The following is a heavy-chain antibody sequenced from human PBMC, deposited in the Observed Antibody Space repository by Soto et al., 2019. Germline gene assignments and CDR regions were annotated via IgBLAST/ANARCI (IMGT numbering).Heavy chain of an antibody. CDR2: INPNSGGT. CDR3: ARDLRYYYGSGPFYGMDV. CDR1: GYTFTGYY. V-gene: IGHV1-2*04. D-gene: IGHD3-10*01. Sequence: ASVKVSCKASGYTFTGYYMHWVRQAPGQGLEWMGWINPNSGGTNYAQKFQGWVTMTRDTSISTAYMELSGLRSDDTAVYYCARDLRYYYGSGPFYGMDVWGQGTTVTVSS. J-gene: IGHJ6*02.